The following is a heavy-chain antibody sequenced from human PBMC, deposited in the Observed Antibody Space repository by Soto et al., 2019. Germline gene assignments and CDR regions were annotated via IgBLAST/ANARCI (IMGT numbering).Heavy chain of an antibody. J-gene: IGHJ6*02. Sequence: GGSLRLSCAASGFAFSSYDMSWARQAPGKGLEWVSAISGSGDRTYYADSVRGRFTISRDNSKNTLYLQMNSLRAEDTAVYFCANRDTSMVTRYYYGMDVWGQGTTVTVSS. D-gene: IGHD5-18*01. CDR3: ANRDTSMVTRYYYGMDV. CDR2: ISGSGDRT. V-gene: IGHV3-23*01. CDR1: GFAFSSYD.